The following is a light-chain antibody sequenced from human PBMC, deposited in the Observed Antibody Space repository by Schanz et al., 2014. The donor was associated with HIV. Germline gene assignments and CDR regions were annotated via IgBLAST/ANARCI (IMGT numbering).Light chain of an antibody. CDR3: QQSGSSPQT. CDR1: QSISSY. Sequence: TQSPATLSMSPGEEATLSCRASQSISSYLAWYQQKPGQAPRLLIYGASTSATGIPGRFSGSGSGTEFTLTISSLQFEDLAVYYCQQSGSSPQTFGQGTKVEVK. V-gene: IGKV3-15*01. J-gene: IGKJ1*01. CDR2: GAS.